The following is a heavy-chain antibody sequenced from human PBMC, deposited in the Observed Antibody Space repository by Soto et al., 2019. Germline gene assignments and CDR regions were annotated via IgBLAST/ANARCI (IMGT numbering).Heavy chain of an antibody. CDR2: ISGSGDSA. CDR1: GFTFSRHA. J-gene: IGHJ6*02. D-gene: IGHD2-15*01. V-gene: IGHV3-23*01. CDR3: AKAGGSTWDYGMDV. Sequence: EVQLLESGGGLVQPGGSLRLSCAASGFTFSRHAMSWVRQAPGKGLEWVSAISGSGDSAYHADSVKGRFTISRDNSKNTLYLQMNSLGAEDTALYYCAKAGGSTWDYGMDVWGQGTTVTVSS.